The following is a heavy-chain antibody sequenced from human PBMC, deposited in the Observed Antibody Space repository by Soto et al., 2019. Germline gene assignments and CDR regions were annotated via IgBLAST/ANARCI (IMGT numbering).Heavy chain of an antibody. CDR3: ARFNSSGWYRNYYYGMDV. D-gene: IGHD6-19*01. Sequence: LSLTCTVSGGSISSSSYYWGWIRQPPGKGLEWIGSIYYSGSTYYNPSLKSRVTISVDTSKNQFSLKLSSVTAADTAVYYCARFNSSGWYRNYYYGMDVWGQGTTVTVSS. CDR2: IYYSGST. J-gene: IGHJ6*02. V-gene: IGHV4-39*01. CDR1: GGSISSSSYY.